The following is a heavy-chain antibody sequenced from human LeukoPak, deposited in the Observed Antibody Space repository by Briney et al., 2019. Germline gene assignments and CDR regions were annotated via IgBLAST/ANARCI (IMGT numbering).Heavy chain of an antibody. CDR3: ARGLTYYSGSGGYTLAY. D-gene: IGHD3-22*01. CDR2: IYPDDSDT. Sequence: GESLKISCKDSGYSFTSYWIAWVRQVPGKGLEWMGIIYPDDSDTRYSPSFQGQVTISADKSINTAYLQWSSLKASDTAMYYCARGLTYYSGSGGYTLAYWGQGTLVTVSS. CDR1: GYSFTSYW. J-gene: IGHJ4*02. V-gene: IGHV5-51*01.